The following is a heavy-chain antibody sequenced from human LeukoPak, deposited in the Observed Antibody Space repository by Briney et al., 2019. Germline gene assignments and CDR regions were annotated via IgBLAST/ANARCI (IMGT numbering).Heavy chain of an antibody. J-gene: IGHJ5*02. Sequence: PSETLSLTCTVSGGSISSSSYYWGWIRQPPGKGLEWIGSIYYSGSTYYNPSLKSRVTISVDTSKNQFSLKLSSVTAADTAVYYCARHQFDYTAENYCSGGSCYWVGNNWFDPWGQGTLVTVSS. V-gene: IGHV4-39*01. CDR1: GGSISSSSYY. D-gene: IGHD2-15*01. CDR2: IYYSGST. CDR3: ARHQFDYTAENYCSGGSCYWVGNNWFDP.